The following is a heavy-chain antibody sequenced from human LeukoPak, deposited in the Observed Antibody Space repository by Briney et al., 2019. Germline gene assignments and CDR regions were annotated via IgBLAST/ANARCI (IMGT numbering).Heavy chain of an antibody. V-gene: IGHV4-34*01. Sequence: SETLSLTCAVYGGSFSGYYWSWIRQPPGKGLEWIGEINLSGSTNYNPSLKSRVTISVDTSKNQFSLKLSSVTAADTAVYYCARGLVLRYFDWFDYWGQGTLVTVSS. CDR3: ARGLVLRYFDWFDY. CDR2: INLSGST. D-gene: IGHD3-9*01. CDR1: GGSFSGYY. J-gene: IGHJ4*02.